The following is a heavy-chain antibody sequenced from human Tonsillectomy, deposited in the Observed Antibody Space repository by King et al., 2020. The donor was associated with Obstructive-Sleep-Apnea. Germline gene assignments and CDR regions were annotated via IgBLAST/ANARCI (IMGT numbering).Heavy chain of an antibody. Sequence: LQLQESGPGLVKPSETLSLTCTVSGGSISNYYWSWIRQPPGKGLEWIGYISYSGSTNYNPSLKSRVTISVDTSKNQFSLKLSSVTAADTAVYYCARDSGILYYFDYWGQGTLVTVSS. J-gene: IGHJ4*02. V-gene: IGHV4-59*01. D-gene: IGHD3-10*01. CDR2: ISYSGST. CDR3: ARDSGILYYFDY. CDR1: GGSISNYY.